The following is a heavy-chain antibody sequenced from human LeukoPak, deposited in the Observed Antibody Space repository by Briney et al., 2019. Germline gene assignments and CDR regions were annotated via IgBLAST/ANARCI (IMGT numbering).Heavy chain of an antibody. D-gene: IGHD3-3*01. Sequence: GGSLRLSCAASGFTFSSYWMSWVRQAPGKGLEWVANIKQDGSEKYYVDSVKGRFTISRDNAKNSLYLQMNSLRAEDTAVYYCARGEYYDFWSGYYTHNYYYYYYMDVWGKGTTVTVSS. CDR2: IKQDGSEK. CDR1: GFTFSSYW. J-gene: IGHJ6*03. V-gene: IGHV3-7*01. CDR3: ARGEYYDFWSGYYTHNYYYYYYMDV.